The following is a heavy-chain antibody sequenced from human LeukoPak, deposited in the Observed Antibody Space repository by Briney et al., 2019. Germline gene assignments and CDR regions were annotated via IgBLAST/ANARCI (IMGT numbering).Heavy chain of an antibody. Sequence: GGSLRLSCAASGFTVSSNYMSWVRQAPGKGLEWVSVIYSGGSTYYADSVKGRFTISRDNSKNTLYLQMNSLRAEDTAVYYCARDHPQTDYVWGSYFGYWGQGTLVTVSS. CDR2: IYSGGST. D-gene: IGHD3-16*01. CDR1: GFTVSSNY. J-gene: IGHJ4*02. CDR3: ARDHPQTDYVWGSYFGY. V-gene: IGHV3-66*01.